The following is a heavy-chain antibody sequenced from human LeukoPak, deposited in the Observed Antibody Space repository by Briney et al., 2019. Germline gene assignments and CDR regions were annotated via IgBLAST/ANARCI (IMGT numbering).Heavy chain of an antibody. J-gene: IGHJ5*02. V-gene: IGHV4-59*01. Sequence: SETLSLTCTVSGGSISSYYWSWIRQLPGKGLEWIGYIYYSGSTNYNPSLKSRVTISVDTSKNQFSLKLSSVTAADTAVYYCARAVYGDYFDPWGQGTLVTVSS. CDR1: GGSISSYY. D-gene: IGHD4-17*01. CDR3: ARAVYGDYFDP. CDR2: IYYSGST.